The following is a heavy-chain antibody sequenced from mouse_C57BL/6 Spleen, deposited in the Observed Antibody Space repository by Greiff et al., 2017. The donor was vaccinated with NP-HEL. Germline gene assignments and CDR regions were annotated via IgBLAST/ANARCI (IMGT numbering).Heavy chain of an antibody. V-gene: IGHV1-81*01. D-gene: IGHD3-2*01. CDR2: IYPRSGNT. Sequence: QVQLKQSGAELARPGASVKLSCKASGYTFTSYGISWVKQRTGQGLEWIGEIYPRSGNTYYNEKFKGKATLTADKSSSTAYMELRSLTSEDSAVYFCARDRTDYYAMDYWGQGTSVTVSS. J-gene: IGHJ4*01. CDR1: GYTFTSYG. CDR3: ARDRTDYYAMDY.